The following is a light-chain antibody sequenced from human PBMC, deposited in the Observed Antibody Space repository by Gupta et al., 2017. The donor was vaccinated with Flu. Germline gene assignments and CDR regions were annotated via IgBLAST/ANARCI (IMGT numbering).Light chain of an antibody. J-gene: IGKJ5*01. CDR1: QNVHTY. CDR3: QQPSDWRKVT. V-gene: IGKV3-11*01. Sequence: EIVLTQSPATLSLSPGERATLSCRASQNVHTYLAWYQQKPGQAPRLLIYDASTRAAGIPARFSDSGYGKGFALTISSREPEDCAVYYCQQPSDWRKVTFGQGTRLEI. CDR2: DAS.